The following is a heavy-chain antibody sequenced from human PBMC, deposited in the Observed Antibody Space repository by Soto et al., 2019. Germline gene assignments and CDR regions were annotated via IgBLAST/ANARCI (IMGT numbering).Heavy chain of an antibody. CDR2: IYSGGST. CDR1: GFTVSSNY. Sequence: GGSLRLSCAASGFTVSSNYMSWVRQAPGKGLEWVSVIYSGGSTYYADSVKGRFTISRDNSKSTLYLQMNSLRAEDTAVYYCARGGVGYSAFYYYGMDVWDQGITVTTSS. D-gene: IGHD2-15*01. J-gene: IGHJ6*02. CDR3: ARGGVGYSAFYYYGMDV. V-gene: IGHV3-53*01.